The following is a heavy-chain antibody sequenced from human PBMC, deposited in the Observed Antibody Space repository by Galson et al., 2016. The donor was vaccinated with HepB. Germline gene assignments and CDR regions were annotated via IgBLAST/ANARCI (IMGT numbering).Heavy chain of an antibody. V-gene: IGHV3-73*01. CDR1: GFTFSGSA. Sequence: SLRLSCAASGFTFSGSALHWVRQASGKGLGWIGNIRAKTNNYATAYAASMRGEFTISRDDSKNTAYLHMNSLKTEDTALYYCTRTWDGTDYFTPAFDYWGQGTPVTVSS. CDR2: IRAKTNNYAT. CDR3: TRTWDGTDYFTPAFDY. D-gene: IGHD3-22*01. J-gene: IGHJ4*02.